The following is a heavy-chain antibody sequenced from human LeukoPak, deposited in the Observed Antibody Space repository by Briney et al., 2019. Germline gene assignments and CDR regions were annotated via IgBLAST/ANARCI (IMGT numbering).Heavy chain of an antibody. D-gene: IGHD5-24*01. Sequence: PGGSLRLSCAASGFTFSSYAMHWVRQAPGKGLEWVAVISYDGSNKYYADSVKGRFTISRDNSKNTLYLQMNSLRAEDTAVYYCARTGRDGYSYYFDYWGQGTLVTVSS. J-gene: IGHJ4*02. CDR1: GFTFSSYA. V-gene: IGHV3-30*14. CDR2: ISYDGSNK. CDR3: ARTGRDGYSYYFDY.